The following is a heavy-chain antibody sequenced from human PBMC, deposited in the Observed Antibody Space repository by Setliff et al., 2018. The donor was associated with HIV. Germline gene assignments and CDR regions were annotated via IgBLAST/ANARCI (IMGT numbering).Heavy chain of an antibody. Sequence: ASVKVSRKASGYTFTSYGISWVRQAPGQGLEWMGWISAYNGNTNYAQKLQGRVTMTTDTSTSTAYMELRSLRSDDTAVYYCARDRGIAVAGDSFDYWGQGTLVTVSS. V-gene: IGHV1-18*01. CDR3: ARDRGIAVAGDSFDY. CDR2: ISAYNGNT. J-gene: IGHJ4*02. CDR1: GYTFTSYG. D-gene: IGHD6-19*01.